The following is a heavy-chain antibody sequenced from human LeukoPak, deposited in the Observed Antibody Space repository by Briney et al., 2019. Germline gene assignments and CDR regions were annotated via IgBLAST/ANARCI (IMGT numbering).Heavy chain of an antibody. CDR1: GGSISSHY. D-gene: IGHD1-26*01. Sequence: PSETLSLTCTVSGGSISSHYWSWIRQPPGKGLEWIGYIYYSGSTNYNPSLKSRVTISVDTSKNQFSLKLSSVTAADTAVFYCARARGWRGHFDYWGQGTLVTVSS. CDR2: IYYSGST. V-gene: IGHV4-59*11. CDR3: ARARGWRGHFDY. J-gene: IGHJ4*02.